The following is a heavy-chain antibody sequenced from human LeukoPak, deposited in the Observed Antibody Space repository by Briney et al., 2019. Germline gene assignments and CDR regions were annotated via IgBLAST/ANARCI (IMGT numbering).Heavy chain of an antibody. D-gene: IGHD2-8*01. J-gene: IGHJ4*02. CDR2: VYHTGTS. V-gene: IGHV4-59*01. CDR3: TRVVNGGHFDY. CDR1: GASINDYY. Sequence: SETLSLTCSVSGASINDYYWTWIRQPPGKGLEWIGYVYHTGTSGYHPSLNSRVAMSLDTSKNQVSLKLRSVTAADTAVYFCTRVVNGGHFDYWGQGTLVTVSS.